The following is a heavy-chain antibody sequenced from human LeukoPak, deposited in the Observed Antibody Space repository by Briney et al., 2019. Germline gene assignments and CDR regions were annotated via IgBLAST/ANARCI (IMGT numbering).Heavy chain of an antibody. Sequence: SQTLSLTCTVSGDSIYSGSHYWSWIRQPAGKGLEWIGRIYTRGSTDYNPSLKSRVTISVDTSKNQFSLKLSSVTAADTAVYFCARGPYSYDSSGAFDIWGQGTMVTVSS. D-gene: IGHD3-22*01. J-gene: IGHJ3*02. CDR2: IYTRGST. CDR3: ARGPYSYDSSGAFDI. V-gene: IGHV4-61*02. CDR1: GDSIYSGSHY.